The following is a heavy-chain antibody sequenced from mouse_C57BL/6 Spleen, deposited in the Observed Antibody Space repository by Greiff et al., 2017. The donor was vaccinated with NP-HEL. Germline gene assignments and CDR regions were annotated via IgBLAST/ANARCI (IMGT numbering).Heavy chain of an antibody. Sequence: VQLQQSGPELVKPGASVKIPCKASGYTFTDYNMDWVKQSHGKSLEWIGDINPNNGGTIYNQKFKGKATLTVDKSSSTAYMELRSLTSEDTAVYYCARLGSLGDYAMDYWGQGTSVTVSS. CDR3: ARLGSLGDYAMDY. D-gene: IGHD4-1*01. CDR2: INPNNGGT. V-gene: IGHV1-18*01. CDR1: GYTFTDYN. J-gene: IGHJ4*01.